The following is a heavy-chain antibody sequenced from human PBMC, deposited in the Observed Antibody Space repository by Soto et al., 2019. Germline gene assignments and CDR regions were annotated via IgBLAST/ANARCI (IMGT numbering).Heavy chain of an antibody. V-gene: IGHV3-23*01. D-gene: IGHD1-7*01. CDR2: ISGSGGST. J-gene: IGHJ2*01. CDR1: GFTFSSYA. CDR3: AKAVPYNWNYNWYFDL. Sequence: VGSLRLSCAASGFTFSSYAMSWVRQAPGKGLEWVSAISGSGGSTYYADSVKGRFTISRDNSKNTLYLQMNSLRAEDTAVYYCAKAVPYNWNYNWYFDLWGRGTLVTVSS.